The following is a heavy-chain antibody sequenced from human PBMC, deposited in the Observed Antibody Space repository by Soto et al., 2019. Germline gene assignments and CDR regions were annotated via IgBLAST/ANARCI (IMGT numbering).Heavy chain of an antibody. J-gene: IGHJ4*02. D-gene: IGHD1-26*01. CDR3: ARAGSYCGCVLDY. CDR1: GFTVSSNS. CDR2: IYSGGST. Sequence: EVQLVESGGGLVQPGGSLRLSCAASGFTVSSNSMSWVRQAPGKGLEWVSVIYSGGSTYYADSVKGRFTISRDNSKTTLDLKRTGMGAVDAAVYYCARAGSYCGCVLDYWGQGTLVTVSS. V-gene: IGHV3-66*01.